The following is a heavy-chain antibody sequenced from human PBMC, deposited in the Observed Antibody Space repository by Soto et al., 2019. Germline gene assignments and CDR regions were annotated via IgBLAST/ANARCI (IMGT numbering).Heavy chain of an antibody. V-gene: IGHV3-48*04. D-gene: IGHD3-16*01. CDR3: ARDYTRLDY. CDR1: GFTFSNYA. Sequence: HPGGSLRLSCAASGFTFSNYAVTWVRQAPGKGLEWVSYISSSGSTIYYADSVKGRFTISRDNAKNSLYLQMNSLRAEDTAVYYCARDYTRLDYWGQGTLVTVSS. CDR2: ISSSGSTI. J-gene: IGHJ4*02.